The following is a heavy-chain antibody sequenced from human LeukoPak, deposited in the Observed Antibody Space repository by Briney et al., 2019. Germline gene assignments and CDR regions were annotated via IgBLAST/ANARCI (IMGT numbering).Heavy chain of an antibody. CDR2: IHNDGSST. CDR3: AREMLAFYDFWSGYLTSYFDY. CDR1: GFTFSDYY. D-gene: IGHD3-3*01. J-gene: IGHJ4*02. V-gene: IGHV3-23*03. Sequence: GGSLRLSCAVSGFTFSDYYMSWIRQAPGKGLEWVSRIHNDGSSTYYADSVKGRFTISRDNSKNTLYLQMNSLRAEDTAVYYCAREMLAFYDFWSGYLTSYFDYWGQGTLVTVSS.